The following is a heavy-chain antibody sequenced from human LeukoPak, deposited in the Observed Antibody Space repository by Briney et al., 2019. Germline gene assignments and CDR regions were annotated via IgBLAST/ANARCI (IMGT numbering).Heavy chain of an antibody. CDR3: ARRITGTTSYLDY. V-gene: IGHV3-21*01. CDR1: GFTFSSYS. D-gene: IGHD1-7*01. Sequence: GGSLRLSCAASGFTFSSYSMNWVRQAPGKGLEWVSSISSSSSYIYYADSVKGRFTISRDNAKNSLYLQMNSLRAEDTAVHYCARRITGTTSYLDYWGQGTLVTVSS. CDR2: ISSSSSYI. J-gene: IGHJ4*02.